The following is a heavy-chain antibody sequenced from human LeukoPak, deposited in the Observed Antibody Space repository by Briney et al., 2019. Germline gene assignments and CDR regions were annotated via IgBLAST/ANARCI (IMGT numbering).Heavy chain of an antibody. Sequence: ASVKVSCKASGYTFTSYYMHWVRQAPGQGLEWMGIINPSGGSTSYAQKFQGRVTMTRDTSTSTVYMELSSLRSEDTAVYYCARDRVANYYDSSAGFDYWGQGTLVTVSS. CDR1: GYTFTSYY. CDR3: ARDRVANYYDSSAGFDY. J-gene: IGHJ4*02. CDR2: INPSGGST. D-gene: IGHD3-22*01. V-gene: IGHV1-46*01.